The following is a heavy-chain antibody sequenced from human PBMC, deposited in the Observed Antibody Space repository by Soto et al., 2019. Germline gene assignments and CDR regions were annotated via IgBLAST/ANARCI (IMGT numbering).Heavy chain of an antibody. V-gene: IGHV3-21*01. Sequence: GGSLRLSCAASGFTFSSYSMNWVRQAPGKGLEWVSSISSSSSYIYYADSVKGRFTISRDNAKNSLYLQMNSLRAEDTAVYYCARDHSSSWYGRYYYYGMDVWGQGTTVTVPS. CDR3: ARDHSSSWYGRYYYYGMDV. CDR1: GFTFSSYS. D-gene: IGHD6-13*01. J-gene: IGHJ6*02. CDR2: ISSSSSYI.